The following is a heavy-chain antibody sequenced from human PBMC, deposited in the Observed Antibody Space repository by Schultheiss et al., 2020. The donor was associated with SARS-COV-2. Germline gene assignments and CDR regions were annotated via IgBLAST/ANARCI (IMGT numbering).Heavy chain of an antibody. D-gene: IGHD3-3*01. J-gene: IGHJ4*02. V-gene: IGHV3-48*04. Sequence: GESLKISCAASGFTFSSYSMNWVRQAPGKGLEWVSSISSSGSTIYYADSVKGRFTISRDNAKNSLYLQMNSLRAEDTAVYYCARAPIYDFWSGYHMDYWGQGTLVTVSS. CDR1: GFTFSSYS. CDR3: ARAPIYDFWSGYHMDY. CDR2: ISSSGSTI.